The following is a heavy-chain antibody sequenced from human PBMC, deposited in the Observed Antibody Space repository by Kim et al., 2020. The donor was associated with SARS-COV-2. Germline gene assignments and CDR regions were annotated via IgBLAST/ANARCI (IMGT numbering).Heavy chain of an antibody. CDR1: GFPFTSAW. CDR2: IRTQGGGGIT. V-gene: IGHV3-15*01. Sequence: GGSLRLSCAASGFPFTSAWMAWVRQAPGKGLEWVARIRTQGGGGITDYAAPVKGRFIISRDDSKTTVYLQMNSLKIEDTAVYFCVWSGYNWFGVWGQGTLVTVSS. J-gene: IGHJ5*02. CDR3: VWSGYNWFGV. D-gene: IGHD3-3*01.